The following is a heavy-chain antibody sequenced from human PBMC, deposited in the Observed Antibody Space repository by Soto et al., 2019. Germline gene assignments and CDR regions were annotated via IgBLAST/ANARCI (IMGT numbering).Heavy chain of an antibody. Sequence: ESGGGVVQPGRSLRLSCAASGFTFSSYGMHWVRQAPGKGLEWVAVIWYDGSNKYYADSVKGRFTISRDNSKNTLYLQMNSLRAEDTAVYYCARDLKWELLPEVYYGMDVWGQGTTVTVSS. J-gene: IGHJ6*02. CDR2: IWYDGSNK. V-gene: IGHV3-33*01. CDR1: GFTFSSYG. D-gene: IGHD1-26*01. CDR3: ARDLKWELLPEVYYGMDV.